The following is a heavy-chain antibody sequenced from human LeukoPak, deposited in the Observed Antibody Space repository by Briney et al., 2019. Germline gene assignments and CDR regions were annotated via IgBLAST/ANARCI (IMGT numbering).Heavy chain of an antibody. CDR2: IDSSSSTI. J-gene: IGHJ6*02. D-gene: IGHD6-13*01. CDR3: ARGGARSSSYYYYGMDV. Sequence: QPGGSLRLSCAASGFDFSTYSMHWVRRAPGRGLEWLSYIDSSSSTIYYADSVKGRFTISRDNAKNSLYLQMNSLRAEDTAVFYCARGGARSSSYYYYGMDVWGLGTTVTVSS. V-gene: IGHV3-48*01. CDR1: GFDFSTYS.